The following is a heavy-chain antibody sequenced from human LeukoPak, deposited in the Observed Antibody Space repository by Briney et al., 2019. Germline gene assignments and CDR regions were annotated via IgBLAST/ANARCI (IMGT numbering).Heavy chain of an antibody. V-gene: IGHV4-39*01. J-gene: IGHJ3*01. CDR2: IYYSGST. Sequence: PSETLSLTCTVSGGSISSSSYYWGWIRQPPGKGLEWIGSIYYSGSTYYNPSLKSRVTISVDTSKNQFSLKLSSVTAADTAVYYCARDVSRTSWTWRWGQGTVVTVSS. CDR3: ARDVSRTSWTWR. CDR1: GGSISSSSYY. D-gene: IGHD2-2*01.